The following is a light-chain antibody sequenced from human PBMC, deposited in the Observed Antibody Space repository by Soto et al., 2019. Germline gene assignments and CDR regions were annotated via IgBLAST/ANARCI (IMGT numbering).Light chain of an antibody. V-gene: IGKV3-15*01. CDR3: QQYNNWPPLT. Sequence: EIVMTQSPATLSVSPGERATLSCRASQSLTSNLAWYQQKPGQAPRLLIYGASTRAAGIPARFSGSGSGTEFTLTISXLQSEDFAVYYCQQYNNWPPLTFGQGTRLDIK. CDR2: GAS. J-gene: IGKJ5*01. CDR1: QSLTSN.